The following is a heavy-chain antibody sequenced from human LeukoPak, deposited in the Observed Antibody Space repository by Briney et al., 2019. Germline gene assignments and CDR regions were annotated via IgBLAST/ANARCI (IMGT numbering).Heavy chain of an antibody. V-gene: IGHV3-66*01. CDR3: ARGDTMVRGVTNDAFDI. Sequence: GGSLRLSCAASGFTVSSNYMSWVRQAPGKGLEWVSVIYSGGSTYYADSVKGRFTISRDNSKNTLYLQMNSLRAEDTAVYYCARGDTMVRGVTNDAFDIWGQGTMVTVSS. CDR1: GFTVSSNY. D-gene: IGHD3-10*01. CDR2: IYSGGST. J-gene: IGHJ3*02.